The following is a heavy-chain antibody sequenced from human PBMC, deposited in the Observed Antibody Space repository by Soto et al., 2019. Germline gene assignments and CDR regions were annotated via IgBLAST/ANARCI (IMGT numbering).Heavy chain of an antibody. V-gene: IGHV2-5*02. Sequence: QITLKESGPTLVKPTQTLTLTCSCSGFSLSTTGEGVGWIRQSPGKALEWLAIIYWDNDKRYSPSLKSRVTISKDTSKNQVVLTVTNMDPVDTGTYYCARSLWFGELHWGQGALVTVSS. CDR1: GFSLSTTGEG. J-gene: IGHJ4*02. CDR2: IYWDNDK. D-gene: IGHD3-10*01. CDR3: ARSLWFGELH.